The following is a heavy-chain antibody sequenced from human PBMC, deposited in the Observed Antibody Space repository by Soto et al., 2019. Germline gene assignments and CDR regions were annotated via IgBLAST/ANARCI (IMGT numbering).Heavy chain of an antibody. CDR1: GFTFTSYS. CDR3: AGAKSLKYNWFDP. V-gene: IGHV3-48*01. CDR2: ISSTSATI. Sequence: PGGSLRLSCTASGFTFTSYSINWVRQAPGQGLEWISYISSTSATIYYAESVRGRFTVSRDNAKNSVYLQMNSLRAEDTAVYFCAGAKSLKYNWFDPWGQEPPVPVSS. J-gene: IGHJ5*02.